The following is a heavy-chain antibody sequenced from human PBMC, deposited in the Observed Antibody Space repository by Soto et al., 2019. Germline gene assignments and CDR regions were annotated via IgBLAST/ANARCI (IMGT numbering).Heavy chain of an antibody. V-gene: IGHV4-59*02. D-gene: IGHD2-2*01. Sequence: SETLSLTCTVSGGSVSGYYWSWIRQPPGKGLEWLGYIYYSGTTLYNPSVKSRVIISVDTSKNQFSLKLTSVTAADTAVYYCTRNATIPELRYGMDAWGQGTTVTVSS. J-gene: IGHJ6*02. CDR2: IYYSGTT. CDR1: GGSVSGYY. CDR3: TRNATIPELRYGMDA.